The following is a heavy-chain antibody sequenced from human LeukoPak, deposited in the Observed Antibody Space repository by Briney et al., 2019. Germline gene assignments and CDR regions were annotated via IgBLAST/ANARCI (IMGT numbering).Heavy chain of an antibody. CDR1: GFTFSRNN. V-gene: IGHV3-48*04. Sequence: PGGSLRLSCAASGFTFSRNNMNWVHQAPGKGLEWISYISFSSDMIYYADSVKGRFTISRDNAKNSLYLQMNSLRAEDTAVYYCARVPVASDGTCFDSWGQGTLVIVSS. J-gene: IGHJ4*02. D-gene: IGHD6-13*01. CDR2: ISFSSDMI. CDR3: ARVPVASDGTCFDS.